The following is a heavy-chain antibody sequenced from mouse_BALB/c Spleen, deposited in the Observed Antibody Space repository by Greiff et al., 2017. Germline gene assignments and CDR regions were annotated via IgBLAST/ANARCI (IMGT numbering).Heavy chain of an antibody. J-gene: IGHJ3*01. Sequence: QVQLQQSGAELVRPGVSVKISCKGSGYTFTDYAMHWVKQSHAKSLEWIGVISTYYGDASYNQKFKGKATMTVDKSSSTAYMELARLTSEDSAIYYCARGGDYGLAYWGQGTLVTVSA. V-gene: IGHV1S137*01. D-gene: IGHD1-2*01. CDR3: ARGGDYGLAY. CDR1: GYTFTDYA. CDR2: ISTYYGDA.